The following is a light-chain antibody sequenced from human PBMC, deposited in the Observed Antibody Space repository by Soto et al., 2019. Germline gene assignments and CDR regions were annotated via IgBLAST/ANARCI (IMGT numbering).Light chain of an antibody. CDR2: GNS. Sequence: QSVLTQPPSVSGAPGQRVTISCTGSSSNIGAGFDVHWYHQIAGTAPKLLIYGNSNRPSGVPDRFSGSKSGTSASLAITGLQAEDEADYYCQSYDTSLSAWVFGGGTKVTVL. CDR1: SSNIGAGFD. V-gene: IGLV1-40*01. J-gene: IGLJ3*02. CDR3: QSYDTSLSAWV.